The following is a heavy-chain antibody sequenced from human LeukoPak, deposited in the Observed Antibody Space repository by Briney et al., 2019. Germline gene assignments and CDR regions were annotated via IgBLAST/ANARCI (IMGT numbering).Heavy chain of an antibody. D-gene: IGHD6-13*01. CDR2: IYSTGST. V-gene: IGHV4-4*07. J-gene: IGHJ4*02. CDR3: ARQIASAGTAGFGF. CDR1: GGSISSYY. Sequence: PSETLSLTCTVSGGSISSYYWSWIRQPAGKGLEWIGRIYSTGSTNYNPSLKSRVTMSVDTSKNQFSLRLRSVTAADTAVYYCARQIASAGTAGFGFWGQGALVTVSS.